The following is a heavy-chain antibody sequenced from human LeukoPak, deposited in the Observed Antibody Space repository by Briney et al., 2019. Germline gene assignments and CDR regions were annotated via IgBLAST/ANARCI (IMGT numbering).Heavy chain of an antibody. CDR1: GFTFSSYA. V-gene: IGHV3-23*01. J-gene: IGHJ2*01. D-gene: IGHD1-26*01. CDR2: LSSNGVST. CDR3: AKDRTVGASYWYFDL. Sequence: GGSLRLSCAASGFTFSSYAMNWVRQAPGKGLEWVSTLSSNGVSTYYADSVKGRFTISRDSSKNTLFLHMNTLRAEDTAIYYCAKDRTVGASYWYFDLWGRGTLVTVSS.